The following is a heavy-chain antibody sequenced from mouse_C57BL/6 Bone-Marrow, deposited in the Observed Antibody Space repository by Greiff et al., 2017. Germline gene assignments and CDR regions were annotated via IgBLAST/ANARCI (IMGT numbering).Heavy chain of an antibody. J-gene: IGHJ2*01. D-gene: IGHD1-1*01. CDR2: IHPNSGST. CDR3: ARALYYYGSSPFDY. CDR1: GYTFTSYW. V-gene: IGHV1-64*01. Sequence: VQLQQPGAELVKPGASVKLSCKASGYTFTSYWMHWVKQRPGQGLEWIGMIHPNSGSTNYNEKFKSKATLTVDKSSSTAYMQLSSLTSEDSAVYYCARALYYYGSSPFDYWGQGTTLTVSS.